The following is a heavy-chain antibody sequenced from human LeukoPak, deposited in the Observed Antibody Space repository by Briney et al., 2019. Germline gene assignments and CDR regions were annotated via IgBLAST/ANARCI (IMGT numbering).Heavy chain of an antibody. J-gene: IGHJ6*03. CDR3: AKEGGSYGSLDYYYYMDV. D-gene: IGHD1-26*01. CDR1: GFTFGDYA. Sequence: GGSLRLSCIASGFTFGDYAMTWVRQAPGKGLEWVAFIRYDGSNKYYADSVKGRFTISRDNSKNTLYLQMNSLRAEDTAVYYCAKEGGSYGSLDYYYYMDVWGKGTTVTVSS. CDR2: IRYDGSNK. V-gene: IGHV3-30*02.